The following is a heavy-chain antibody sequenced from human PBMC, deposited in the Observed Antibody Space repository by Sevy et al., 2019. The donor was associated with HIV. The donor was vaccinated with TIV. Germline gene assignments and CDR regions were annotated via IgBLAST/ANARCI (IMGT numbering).Heavy chain of an antibody. CDR2: ISSSSSYI. J-gene: IGHJ4*02. CDR1: GFTFSSYS. D-gene: IGHD3-10*01. CDR3: ARGYYGSGSESHFDY. Sequence: GGSLRLSCAASGFTFSSYSMNWVRQAPGKGLEWVSSISSSSSYIYYADSVKGRFTISRDNAKNSLYLQMNSLRAEDTAVYYCARGYYGSGSESHFDYWGQGTLVTVSS. V-gene: IGHV3-21*01.